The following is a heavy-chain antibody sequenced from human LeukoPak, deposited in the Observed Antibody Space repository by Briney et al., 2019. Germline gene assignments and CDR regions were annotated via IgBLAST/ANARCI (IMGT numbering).Heavy chain of an antibody. J-gene: IGHJ4*02. CDR1: GFTFRTYA. D-gene: IGHD6-19*01. CDR2: MGGSGAST. V-gene: IGHV3-23*01. CDR3: ARPSSGWYLFEY. Sequence: PGGSLRLSCAASGFTFRTYAMSWVRQAPGKGLEWVSTMGGSGASTNYADSVRGRFTISRDNSKNTLYLQMNSLRAEDTAIYYCARPSSGWYLFEYWGQGTLVTVSS.